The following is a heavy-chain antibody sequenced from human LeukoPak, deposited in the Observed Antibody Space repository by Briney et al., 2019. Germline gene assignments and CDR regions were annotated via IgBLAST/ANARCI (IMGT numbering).Heavy chain of an antibody. V-gene: IGHV6-1*01. CDR2: TYYRSKWYN. J-gene: IGHJ3*02. Sequence: SQTLSLTCAISGDSVSSNSAAWNWLRQSPSRGLEWLGRTYYRSKWYNDYAVSVKSRITINPDTSKNQFSLQLNSVTPEDTAVYYCASAQVQLERRDAFDIWGQGTMVTVSS. CDR1: GDSVSSNSAA. D-gene: IGHD1-1*01. CDR3: ASAQVQLERRDAFDI.